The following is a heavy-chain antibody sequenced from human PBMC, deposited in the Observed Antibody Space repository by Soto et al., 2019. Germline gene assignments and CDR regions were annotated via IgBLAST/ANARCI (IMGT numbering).Heavy chain of an antibody. V-gene: IGHV4-38-2*01. Sequence: SETLSLTCAVSGYSISIGYYWGWIRQPPGKGLEWIGSIYHRGNTPYNPSLKSRVTISADTSKNQFSLKLSSVTAADTAVYYCARVAYSDSSGNYYYFDYWGQGTLVTVSS. D-gene: IGHD3-22*01. J-gene: IGHJ4*02. CDR1: GYSISIGYY. CDR3: ARVAYSDSSGNYYYFDY. CDR2: IYHRGNT.